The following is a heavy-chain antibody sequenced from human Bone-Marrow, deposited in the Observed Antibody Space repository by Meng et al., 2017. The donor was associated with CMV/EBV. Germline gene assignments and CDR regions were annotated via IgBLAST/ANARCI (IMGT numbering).Heavy chain of an antibody. D-gene: IGHD2-2*01. V-gene: IGHV4-39*01. CDR3: ALLGYCSSTSCYGKDY. Sequence: SETLSLTCTVSGGSISSSSYYWGWIRQPPGKGLEWIGSIYSSGSTYYNPSLKSRVTISVDTSKNQFSLKLSSVTAADTAVYYCALLGYCSSTSCYGKDYWGQGTLVTVSS. J-gene: IGHJ4*02. CDR2: IYSSGST. CDR1: GGSISSSSYY.